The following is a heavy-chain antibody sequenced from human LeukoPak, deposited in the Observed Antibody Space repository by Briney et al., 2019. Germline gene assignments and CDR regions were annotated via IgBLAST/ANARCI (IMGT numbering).Heavy chain of an antibody. D-gene: IGHD5-24*01. V-gene: IGHV1-18*04. CDR3: ARVICANGHNLCYFDD. Sequence: ASVKVSCKASGYSFTHHGISWVRQAPGQGPEWMGWISCYNGDTNYAQKFQGRVTMTTDTSTTTVYMELRSLRYDDTAVYYCARVICANGHNLCYFDDWGQGTLVTVSS. CDR1: GYSFTHHG. J-gene: IGHJ4*02. CDR2: ISCYNGDT.